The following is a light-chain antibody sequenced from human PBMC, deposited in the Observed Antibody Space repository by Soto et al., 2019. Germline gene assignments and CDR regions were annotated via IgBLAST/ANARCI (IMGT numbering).Light chain of an antibody. CDR2: DAS. V-gene: IGKV3-11*01. CDR1: QSVSSY. CDR3: QQRSNLLT. J-gene: IGKJ4*01. Sequence: EIVLTQSPATLSLSPVERATLSCRASQSVSSYLAWYQQKPGQAPRLLIYDASNRATGIPARFSGSGSGTDFTLTISSLEPEDFAVYYCQQRSNLLTFGGGTKVDIK.